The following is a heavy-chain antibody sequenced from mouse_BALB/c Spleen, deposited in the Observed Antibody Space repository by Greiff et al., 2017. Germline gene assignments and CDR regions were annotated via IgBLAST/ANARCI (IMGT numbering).Heavy chain of an antibody. V-gene: IGHV1S22*01. Sequence: LQQPGSELVRPGASVKLSCKASGYTFTSYWMHWVKQRPGQGLEWIGNIYPGSGSTNYDEKFKSKATLTVDTSSSTAYMQLSSLTSKDSAVYYCTRGYYGRGDYWGQGTTLTVSS. D-gene: IGHD1-1*01. CDR1: GYTFTSYW. CDR3: TRGYYGRGDY. CDR2: IYPGSGST. J-gene: IGHJ2*01.